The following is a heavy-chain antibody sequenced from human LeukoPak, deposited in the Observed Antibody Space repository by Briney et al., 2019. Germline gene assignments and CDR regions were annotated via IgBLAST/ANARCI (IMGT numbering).Heavy chain of an antibody. D-gene: IGHD2-2*02. Sequence: GGTLRLSCAASRFTFSSYGMSWVRQAPGKGLEWVSTTSGSGGSTYYADSVKGRFTISRDNSKNTLYLQMNSLRAEDTAVYYCAKVRFSCSSISCYSFDYWGQGTLVTVSS. CDR2: TSGSGGST. V-gene: IGHV3-23*01. J-gene: IGHJ4*02. CDR1: RFTFSSYG. CDR3: AKVRFSCSSISCYSFDY.